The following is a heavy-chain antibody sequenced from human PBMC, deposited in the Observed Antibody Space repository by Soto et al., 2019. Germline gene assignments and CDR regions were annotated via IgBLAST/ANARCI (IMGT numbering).Heavy chain of an antibody. V-gene: IGHV1-24*01. Sequence: ASVKVSCKVSGYTLTELSMHWVRQAPGKGLEWMVGFDPEDGETIYAQKFQGRVTMTEDTSTDTAYMELSSLRSEDTAVYYCAPFRGFVWSGYSPGFDPWGQGTLVTVSS. CDR2: FDPEDGET. J-gene: IGHJ5*02. D-gene: IGHD3-3*01. CDR3: APFRGFVWSGYSPGFDP. CDR1: GYTLTELS.